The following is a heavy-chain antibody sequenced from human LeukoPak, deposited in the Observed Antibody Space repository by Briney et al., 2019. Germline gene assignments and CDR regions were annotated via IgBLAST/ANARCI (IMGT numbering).Heavy chain of an antibody. J-gene: IGHJ4*02. CDR1: GFTFSSYS. CDR3: ARGGTAMAEDYFEY. Sequence: GGSLRLSCAASGFTFSSYSMSWVRQAPGKGLEWVSSIHWNGGRTAYADSVKGRFTISRDNAKNSVYLQMNSLRAEDTALYYCARGGTAMAEDYFEYWGQGALVTVSS. CDR2: IHWNGGRT. V-gene: IGHV3-20*04. D-gene: IGHD5-18*01.